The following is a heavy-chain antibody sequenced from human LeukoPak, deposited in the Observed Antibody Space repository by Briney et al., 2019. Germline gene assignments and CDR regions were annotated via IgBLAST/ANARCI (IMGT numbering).Heavy chain of an antibody. CDR1: GXSISSSNW. CDR2: IFHSGST. J-gene: IGHJ4*02. CDR3: GRGAPGYCSTTSCSIIPN. D-gene: IGHD2-2*01. V-gene: IGHV4-4*02. Sequence: SGTLSLTCAVSGXSISSSNWWNWVRQPPGKGLEWIGEIFHSGSTNYNPSLTGRVTISVDKSKNQFSLILTSVTAADTAVYYCGRGAPGYCSTTSCSIIPNWGQGALVTVSS.